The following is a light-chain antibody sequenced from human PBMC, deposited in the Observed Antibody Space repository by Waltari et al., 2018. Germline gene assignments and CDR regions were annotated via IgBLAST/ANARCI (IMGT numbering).Light chain of an antibody. CDR2: RAS. Sequence: DIVLTQSPGTLSLSPGGRATLSCRASQTVFNNYLAWYQQRPGQAPRLLIHRASNRATGIPSRFSGSGSGTDFTLTISRLEPEDFAVYYCQEYGDSPPYTFGQGTKVEIK. V-gene: IGKV3-20*01. CDR3: QEYGDSPPYT. CDR1: QTVFNNY. J-gene: IGKJ2*01.